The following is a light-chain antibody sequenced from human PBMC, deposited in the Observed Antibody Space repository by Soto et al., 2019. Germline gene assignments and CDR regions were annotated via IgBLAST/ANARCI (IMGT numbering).Light chain of an antibody. CDR2: DTS. CDR3: QEYSSFSYT. Sequence: DIPMTQPPSTLSASVGDRVTITCRASHSIAGLLAWYQQKPWKAPKVMIYDTSNLESGVPSRFSGSGSGTDFTLTISSLHPEDFAPYVCQEYSSFSYTFGQGTRLEI. J-gene: IGKJ2*01. V-gene: IGKV1-5*01. CDR1: HSIAGL.